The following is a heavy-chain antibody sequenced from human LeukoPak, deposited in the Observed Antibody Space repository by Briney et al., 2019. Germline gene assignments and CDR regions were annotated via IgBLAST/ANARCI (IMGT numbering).Heavy chain of an antibody. J-gene: IGHJ4*02. CDR2: IKPDGSEK. Sequence: GVSLRLSCAASGFTFRNYWMNWVRQAPGKGLECVANIKPDGSEKRYVDSVKGRFTISRDNAKNSLYLQMNSLRAEDTAVYYCARVVGTDEGADYWGQGTLVTVSS. D-gene: IGHD1-7*01. V-gene: IGHV3-7*04. CDR3: ARVVGTDEGADY. CDR1: GFTFRNYW.